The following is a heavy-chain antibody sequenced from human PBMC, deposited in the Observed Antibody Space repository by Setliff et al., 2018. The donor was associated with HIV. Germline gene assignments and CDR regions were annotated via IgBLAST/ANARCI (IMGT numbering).Heavy chain of an antibody. V-gene: IGHV3-74*01. CDR3: ARGVRGVVNGMDV. CDR1: GFSFSSYW. CDR2: INTDGSST. J-gene: IGHJ6*02. D-gene: IGHD3-10*01. Sequence: GESLKISCAASGFSFSSYWMHWVRQAPGKGLVWVSRINTDGSSTSYADSVKGRFTISRDNAKNTLYLQMNSLRAEDTAVYYCARGVRGVVNGMDVWGQGTTVTSP.